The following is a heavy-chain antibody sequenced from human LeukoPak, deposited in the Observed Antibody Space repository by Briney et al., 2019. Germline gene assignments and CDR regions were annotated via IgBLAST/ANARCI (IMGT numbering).Heavy chain of an antibody. CDR1: GGSISSHY. J-gene: IGHJ5*02. V-gene: IGHV4-59*11. D-gene: IGHD3-22*01. CDR2: IYYSGST. Sequence: PSETLSLTCTVSGGSISSHYRSWIRQPPGKGLEWIGCIYYSGSTNYNPSLKSRVTISVDTSKNQFSLKLSSVTAADTAVYYCARVGPGRYYDSSGYHNWFDPRGQGTLVTVSS. CDR3: ARVGPGRYYDSSGYHNWFDP.